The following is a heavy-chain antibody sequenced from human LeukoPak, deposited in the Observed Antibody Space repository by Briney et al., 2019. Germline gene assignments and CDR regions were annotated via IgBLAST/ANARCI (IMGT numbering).Heavy chain of an antibody. D-gene: IGHD3-22*01. CDR2: IRYDGSNK. J-gene: IGHJ4*02. CDR3: AKDPDHVSPGPMNY. Sequence: GGSLRLSCAASGFTFSSYGMHWARQAPGKGLEWVAFIRYDGSNKYYADSVKGRFTISRDNSKHTLYLQMNSLRAEDTAVYYCAKDPDHVSPGPMNYWGQGTLVTVSS. CDR1: GFTFSSYG. V-gene: IGHV3-30*02.